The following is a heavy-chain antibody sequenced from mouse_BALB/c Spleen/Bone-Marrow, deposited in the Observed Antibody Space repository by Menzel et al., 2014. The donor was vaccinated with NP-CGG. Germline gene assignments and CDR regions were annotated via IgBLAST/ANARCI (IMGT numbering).Heavy chain of an antibody. Sequence: VQRVESGPGLVAPSQSLSITCTVSGFSLTSYGVHWVRQPPGKGLERLGVIWAGGSTNYNSALMSRLSISKDNSKSQVFLKMNSLQTDDTAMYYCAREGSTMITTPFAYWGQGTLVTVSA. CDR1: GFSLTSYG. D-gene: IGHD2-4*01. CDR2: IWAGGST. J-gene: IGHJ3*01. V-gene: IGHV2-9*02. CDR3: AREGSTMITTPFAY.